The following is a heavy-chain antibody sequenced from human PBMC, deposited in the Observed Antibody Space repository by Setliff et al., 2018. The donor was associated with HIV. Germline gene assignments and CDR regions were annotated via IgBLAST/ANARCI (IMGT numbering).Heavy chain of an antibody. J-gene: IGHJ3*02. CDR3: ARDRLHYYDSSVYYYGAPFDI. D-gene: IGHD3-22*01. Sequence: ASVKVSCKASGYSFTTYAISWVRQAPGQGLEWMGMINPSGVTTNYAQKFQGRITMTRDTSTSTVYMELRSLRSEDTAVYYCARDRLHYYDSSVYYYGAPFDIWGQGTMVTVSS. CDR2: INPSGVTT. V-gene: IGHV1-46*01. CDR1: GYSFTTYA.